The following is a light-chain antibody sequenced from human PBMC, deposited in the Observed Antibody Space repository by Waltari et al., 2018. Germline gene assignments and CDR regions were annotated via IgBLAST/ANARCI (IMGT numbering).Light chain of an antibody. J-gene: IGKJ2*01. V-gene: IGKV2-28*01. CDR3: MQALQTPYT. CDR2: LGS. CDR1: LSLLHTNDFNY. Sequence: EIVMTQSPLSLPVTPGEPASISCRSSLSLLHTNDFNYLDWYLQKPGQSPQLLIYLGSNRASGVPDRFSGSGSGTDFTLKISRVEAEDVGVYYCMQALQTPYTFGQGTKLEIE.